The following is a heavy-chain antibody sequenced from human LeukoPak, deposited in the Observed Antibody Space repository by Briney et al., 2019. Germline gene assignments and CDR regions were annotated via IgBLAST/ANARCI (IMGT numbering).Heavy chain of an antibody. CDR1: GFTFSSYA. Sequence: PGGSLRLSCAASGFTFSSYAMHWVRQAPGKGLEWVAVISYDGSNKYYADSVKGRFTISRDNSKNTLYLQMNSLRAEDTAVYYCARAVRETNYYYYYMDVWGKGTTVTISS. CDR2: ISYDGSNK. CDR3: ARAVRETNYYYYYMDV. D-gene: IGHD1-7*01. V-gene: IGHV3-30*14. J-gene: IGHJ6*03.